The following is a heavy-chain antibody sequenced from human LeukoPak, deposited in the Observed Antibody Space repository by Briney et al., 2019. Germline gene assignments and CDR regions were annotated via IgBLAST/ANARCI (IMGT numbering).Heavy chain of an antibody. D-gene: IGHD1-26*01. V-gene: IGHV1-8*01. CDR2: MNSNSADT. J-gene: IGHJ4*02. CDR1: GYTFTGYD. CDR3: TRGSLSGSSRDY. Sequence: ASVKVSCKASGYTFTGYDINWVRQATGQGLEWMRWMNSNSADTGYAQKFQGRVTMTRNTSIDTAYMELSGLRSDDTAVYYCTRGSLSGSSRDYWGQGTLVTVSS.